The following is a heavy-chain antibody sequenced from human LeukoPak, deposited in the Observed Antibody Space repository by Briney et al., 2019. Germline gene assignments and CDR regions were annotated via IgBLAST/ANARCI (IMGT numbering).Heavy chain of an antibody. J-gene: IGHJ4*02. V-gene: IGHV3-23*01. D-gene: IGHD5-18*01. CDR2: ISGSAGSTYYT. Sequence: GGSLRLSCAASGFTFSNYAMTWVRQAPGKGLEWVSLISGSAGSTYYTYYADSVKGRFTISRDNSKNTLNVQMNSLRAEDTALYYCARGYSYGYDYWGQGTLVTVSS. CDR1: GFTFSNYA. CDR3: ARGYSYGYDY.